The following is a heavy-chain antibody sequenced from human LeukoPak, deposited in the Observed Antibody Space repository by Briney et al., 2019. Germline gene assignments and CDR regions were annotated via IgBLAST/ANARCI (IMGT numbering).Heavy chain of an antibody. D-gene: IGHD3-10*01. J-gene: IGHJ5*02. CDR2: IYYSGST. Sequence: SETLSLTCTVSGVSVSSGSYYWRWLRQPPGKGLEWIGYIYYSGSTNYNPSLESRVTISVDTSKNQFSLKLSSVTAADTAVYYCAREKLLWFGELLNWFDPWGQGTLVTVSS. V-gene: IGHV4-61*01. CDR1: GVSVSSGSYY. CDR3: AREKLLWFGELLNWFDP.